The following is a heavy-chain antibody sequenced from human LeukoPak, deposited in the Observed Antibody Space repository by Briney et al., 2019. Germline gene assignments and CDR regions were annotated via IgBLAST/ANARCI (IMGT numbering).Heavy chain of an antibody. Sequence: SETLSLTCTVSGGSISSYYWSWIRQPAGKGLEWIGRIYTSGSTNYNPSLKSRVTMSVDTSKNQSSLKLCSVTAADTAVYYCARDLIISDYYYGMDVWGQGTTVTVSS. V-gene: IGHV4-4*07. CDR2: IYTSGST. CDR1: GGSISSYY. CDR3: ARDLIISDYYYGMDV. J-gene: IGHJ6*02. D-gene: IGHD3-16*01.